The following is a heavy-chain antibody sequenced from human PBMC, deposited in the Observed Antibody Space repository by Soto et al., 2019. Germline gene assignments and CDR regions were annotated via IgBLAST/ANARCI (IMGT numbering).Heavy chain of an antibody. CDR1: GGSFSGYY. CDR3: ARQPYSYGSSGFDY. CDR2: INHSGST. J-gene: IGHJ4*02. D-gene: IGHD5-18*01. Sequence: SETLSLTCAVYGGSFSGYYWSWIRQPPGKGLEWIGEINHSGSTNYNPSLKSRVAISVDTSKNQFSLKLSSVTAADTAVYYCARQPYSYGSSGFDYWGQGTLVTVSS. V-gene: IGHV4-34*01.